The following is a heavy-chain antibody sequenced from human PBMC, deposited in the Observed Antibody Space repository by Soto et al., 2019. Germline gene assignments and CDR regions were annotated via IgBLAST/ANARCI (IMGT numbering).Heavy chain of an antibody. CDR1: GGSISSGGYY. J-gene: IGHJ4*02. D-gene: IGHD3-3*01. V-gene: IGHV4-31*03. Sequence: SETLSLTCTVSGGSISSGGYYWSWIRQHPGKGLEWIGYIYYSGSTYYSPSLKSRVTISVDTSKNQFSLKLSSVTAADTAVYYCARDRGVVTNYGIDYWGQGTLVTAPQ. CDR2: IYYSGST. CDR3: ARDRGVVTNYGIDY.